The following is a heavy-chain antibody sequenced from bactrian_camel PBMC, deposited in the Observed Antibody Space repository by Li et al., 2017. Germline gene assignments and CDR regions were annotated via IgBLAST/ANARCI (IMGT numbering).Heavy chain of an antibody. V-gene: IGHV3S53*01. CDR1: GYTYNRNC. Sequence: VQLVESGGGSVQPGESLRLSCAASGYTYNRNCMAWFCQAPGKEREGVAAIASDGTTRYADSVKDRFTISQDNAKSTIYLEMNNLKPEDTAMYYCAAGRLHEGGDKLRPPKYNHWGQGTQVTVS. CDR3: AAGRLHEGGDKLRPPKYNH. D-gene: IGHD2*01. J-gene: IGHJ4*01. CDR2: IASDGTT.